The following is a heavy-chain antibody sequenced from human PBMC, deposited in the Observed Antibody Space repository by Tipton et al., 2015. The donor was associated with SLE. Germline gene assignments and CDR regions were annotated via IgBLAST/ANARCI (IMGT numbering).Heavy chain of an antibody. CDR1: GFTFGDYA. V-gene: IGHV3-23*01. J-gene: IGHJ5*02. Sequence: SLRLSCTASGFTFGDYAMSWFRQAPGKGLDWVSAISGSGSKTYYADSVKGRFIISRDNSKNTLYLQMNSLRAEDTAVYYCAKEPRSSGWFDPWGQGTLVTVSS. CDR3: AKEPRSSGWFDP. CDR2: ISGSGSKT. D-gene: IGHD6-19*01.